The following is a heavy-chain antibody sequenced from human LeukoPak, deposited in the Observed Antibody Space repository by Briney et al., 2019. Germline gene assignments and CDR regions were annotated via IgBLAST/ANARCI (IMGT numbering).Heavy chain of an antibody. D-gene: IGHD2-2*02. CDR2: IYTSGST. V-gene: IGHV4-61*02. CDR3: ARDPRGYCSSTSCYMGAFDI. CDR1: GGSISSGSYY. Sequence: PSETLSLTCTVSGGSISSGSYYWSWIRQPAGKGLEWIGRIYTSGSTNYNPSLKSRVTISVDTSKNQFSLKLSSVTAADTAVYYCARDPRGYCSSTSCYMGAFDIWGQGTMVTVSS. J-gene: IGHJ3*02.